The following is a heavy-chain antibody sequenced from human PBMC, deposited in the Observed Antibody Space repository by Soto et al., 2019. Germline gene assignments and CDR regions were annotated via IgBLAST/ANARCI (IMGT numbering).Heavy chain of an antibody. D-gene: IGHD1-26*01. CDR1: GGSISSYY. CDR3: AREVVGATI. Sequence: AETLSLTCTVSGGSISSYYWSWIRQPPGKGLEWIGYIYYSGSTNYNPSLKSRVTISVDTSKNQFSLKLSSVTAADTAVYYCAREVVGATIWGQGTLVTVSS. J-gene: IGHJ4*02. CDR2: IYYSGST. V-gene: IGHV4-59*01.